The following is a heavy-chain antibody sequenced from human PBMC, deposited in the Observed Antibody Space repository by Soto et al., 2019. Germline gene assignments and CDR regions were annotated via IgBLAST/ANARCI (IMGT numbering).Heavy chain of an antibody. D-gene: IGHD2-15*01. CDR3: ALGGLDF. CDR1: GYTFTSYY. Sequence: QVQLVQSGAEVKKTGASVKVSCKASGYTFTSYYMHWVRQAPGRGLEWMGIINPNGGDTSYVQKFQGRVTVTRDTSTSTVYMELSSLRYEDTAVYYCALGGLDFWGQGTMVTVSS. V-gene: IGHV1-46*01. CDR2: INPNGGDT. J-gene: IGHJ3*01.